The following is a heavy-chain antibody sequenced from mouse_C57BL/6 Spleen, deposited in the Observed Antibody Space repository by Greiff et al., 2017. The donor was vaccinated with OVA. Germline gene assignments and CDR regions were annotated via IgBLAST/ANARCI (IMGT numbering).Heavy chain of an antibody. D-gene: IGHD2-5*01. Sequence: EVKVVESGGGLVQPGGSLKLSCAASGFTFSDYYMYWVRQTPEKRLEWVAYISNGGGSTYYPDTVKGRFTISRDNAKNTLYLQMSRLKSEDTAMYYCASAYYSNAMDYWGQGTSVTVSS. CDR2: ISNGGGST. J-gene: IGHJ4*01. CDR3: ASAYYSNAMDY. CDR1: GFTFSDYY. V-gene: IGHV5-12*01.